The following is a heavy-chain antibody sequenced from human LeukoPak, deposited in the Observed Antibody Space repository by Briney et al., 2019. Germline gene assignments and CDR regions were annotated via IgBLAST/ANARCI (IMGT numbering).Heavy chain of an antibody. CDR3: ARPYSSSWFDY. V-gene: IGHV1-2*06. CDR2: INPNSGGT. D-gene: IGHD6-13*01. CDR1: GYTFTGYY. Sequence: ASVTVSCKASGYTFTGYYMHWVRQAPGQGLEWMGRINPNSGGTNYAQKFQDRVTMTRDTSISTAYMELSRLRSDDTAVYYCARPYSSSWFDYWGQGTLVTVSS. J-gene: IGHJ4*02.